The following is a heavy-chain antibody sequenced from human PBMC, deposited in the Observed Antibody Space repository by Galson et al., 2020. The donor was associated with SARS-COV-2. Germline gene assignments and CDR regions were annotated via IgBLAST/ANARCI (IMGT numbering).Heavy chain of an antibody. D-gene: IGHD5-12*01. V-gene: IGHV3-30*03. Sequence: QLGESLKISCAASGFTFSSYGMHWVRQAPGKGLEWVAVILYDGSNKYYADSVKGRFTISRDNSKNTLYLQMNSLRAEDTAVYYCVTGWLPYYYGMDVWGQGTTVTVSS. CDR2: ILYDGSNK. J-gene: IGHJ6*02. CDR1: GFTFSSYG. CDR3: VTGWLPYYYGMDV.